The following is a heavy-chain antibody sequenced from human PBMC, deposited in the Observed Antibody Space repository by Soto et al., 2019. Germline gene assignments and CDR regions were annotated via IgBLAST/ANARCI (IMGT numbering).Heavy chain of an antibody. V-gene: IGHV5-10-1*01. CDR1: GYSFTSYW. D-gene: IGHD3-10*01. CDR2: IDPSDSYT. CDR3: ARSRYMVRGVLYGMDV. J-gene: IGHJ6*02. Sequence: GESLKISCKGSGYSFTSYWISWVRQMPGKGLEWMGRIDPSDSYTNYSPSFQGHVTISADKSISTAYLQWSSLKASDTAMYYCARSRYMVRGVLYGMDVWGQGTTVTVSS.